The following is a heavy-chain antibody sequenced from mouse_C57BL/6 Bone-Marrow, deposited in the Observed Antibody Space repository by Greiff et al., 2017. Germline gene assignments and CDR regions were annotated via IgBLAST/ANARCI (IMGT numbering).Heavy chain of an antibody. CDR3: ARENDWYYFDY. Sequence: VQLQQSGPELVKPGASVKISCKASGYTFTDYYMNWVKQSHGKSLEWIGDIHPNNGGTSYNQKFKGKATLTVDKSSSTAYMELRSLTSEDSAFYYCARENDWYYFDYGGQGTTLTVSS. D-gene: IGHD2-12*01. CDR1: GYTFTDYY. J-gene: IGHJ2*01. CDR2: IHPNNGGT. V-gene: IGHV1-26*01.